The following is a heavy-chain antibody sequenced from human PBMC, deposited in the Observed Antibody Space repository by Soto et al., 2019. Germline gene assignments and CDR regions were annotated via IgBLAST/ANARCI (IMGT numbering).Heavy chain of an antibody. V-gene: IGHV4-34*01. CDR3: ARGVAYSSSPGNY. D-gene: IGHD6-13*01. Sequence: QVQLQQWGAGLLKPSETLSLTCAVYGGSFSGYYWSWIRQPPGKGLEWIGEINHSGSTNYNPSLKSRVXXSXDXSKNQFSLKLSSVTAADTAVYYCARGVAYSSSPGNYWGQGTLVTVSS. CDR2: INHSGST. CDR1: GGSFSGYY. J-gene: IGHJ4*02.